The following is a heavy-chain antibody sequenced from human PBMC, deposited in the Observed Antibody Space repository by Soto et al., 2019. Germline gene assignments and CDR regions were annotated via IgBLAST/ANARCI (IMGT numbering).Heavy chain of an antibody. CDR1: GYTFTSYG. V-gene: IGHV1-18*01. Sequence: QVQLVQSGAEVKKPGASVKVSCKASGYTFTSYGISWVRQAPGQGLEWMGWISAYNGNTNYAQKLQGRVTMTTDTSANKAYMELRSLRSDDTAVYYCARERTSIDIVATIYYYYLGLWGQGTTVTVS. CDR3: ARERTSIDIVATIYYYYLGL. J-gene: IGHJ6*03. D-gene: IGHD5-12*01. CDR2: ISAYNGNT.